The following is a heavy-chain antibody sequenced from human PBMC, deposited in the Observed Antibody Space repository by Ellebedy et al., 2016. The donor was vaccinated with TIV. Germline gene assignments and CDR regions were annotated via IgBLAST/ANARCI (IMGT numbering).Heavy chain of an antibody. V-gene: IGHV5-51*01. J-gene: IGHJ5*02. CDR2: IYPGDSDT. D-gene: IGHD3-22*01. Sequence: GGSLRLSCKGSGYSFTSYWIGWVRQMPGKGLEWMGIIYPGDSDTRYSPSFQGQVTISADKSISTAYLQWSSLKASDTAMYYCARLESDDSSDYPPFWFDPWGQGTLVTVSS. CDR1: GYSFTSYW. CDR3: ARLESDDSSDYPPFWFDP.